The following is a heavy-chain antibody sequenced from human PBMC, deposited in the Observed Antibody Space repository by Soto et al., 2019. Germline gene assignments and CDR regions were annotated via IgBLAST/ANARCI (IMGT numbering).Heavy chain of an antibody. CDR3: AKTVTADYVDY. CDR1: GGSISSSSYY. V-gene: IGHV4-39*01. J-gene: IGHJ4*02. Sequence: PSETLSLTCTVSGGSISSSSYYWAWIRQPPGKGLEWVGSIYYRGSTNYNPSLKSRVTISVDTSKNQFSLKLSSVTAADTAVYYCAKTVTADYVDYWGQGALVTVSS. D-gene: IGHD3-16*01. CDR2: IYYRGST.